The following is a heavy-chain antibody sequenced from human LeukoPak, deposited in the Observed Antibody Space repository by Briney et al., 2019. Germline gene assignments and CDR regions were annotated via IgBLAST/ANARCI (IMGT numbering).Heavy chain of an antibody. CDR2: IYSGGST. V-gene: IGHV3-66*01. Sequence: GGSLRLSCAASGFTVSSNYMSWVRQAPGKGLEWVSVIYSGGSTYYAASVKGRFTISRDNSKNTLYLQMNSLRAEDTGVYYCARDKGQWLLPTGNHYSFYGMDVWGQGTLVTVSS. CDR1: GFTVSSNY. D-gene: IGHD3-22*01. J-gene: IGHJ6*02. CDR3: ARDKGQWLLPTGNHYSFYGMDV.